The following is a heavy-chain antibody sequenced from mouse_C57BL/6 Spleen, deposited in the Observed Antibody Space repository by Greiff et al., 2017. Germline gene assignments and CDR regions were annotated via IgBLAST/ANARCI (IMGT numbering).Heavy chain of an antibody. D-gene: IGHD1-1*01. CDR3: ARDPYYGSSLAWFAY. J-gene: IGHJ3*01. V-gene: IGHV5-4*01. Sequence: EVKLMESGGGLVKPGGSLKLSCAASGFTFSSYAMSWVRQTPEKRLEWVATISDGGSYTYYTDNVKGRFTISRDNAKNNLYLQLSHLKSEDTAMYYCARDPYYGSSLAWFAYWGQGTLVTVSA. CDR1: GFTFSSYA. CDR2: ISDGGSYT.